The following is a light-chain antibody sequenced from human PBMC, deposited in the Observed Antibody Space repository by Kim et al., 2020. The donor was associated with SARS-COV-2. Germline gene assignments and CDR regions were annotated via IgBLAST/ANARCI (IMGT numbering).Light chain of an antibody. CDR3: QQYSIRPPYT. V-gene: IGKV3-20*01. J-gene: IGKJ2*01. CDR2: SVA. Sequence: PEERSSLSWRASQSVCSIGLAWYQQKSGQAPRRLIYSVATRATGIPDRFSGSGSGTDFTLTISRLEPEDSAMYYCQQYSIRPPYTFGQGTKLEI. CDR1: QSVCSIG.